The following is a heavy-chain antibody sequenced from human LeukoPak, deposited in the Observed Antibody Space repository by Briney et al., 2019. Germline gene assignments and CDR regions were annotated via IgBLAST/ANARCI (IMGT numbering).Heavy chain of an antibody. D-gene: IGHD6-19*01. CDR1: GFTFSSYA. CDR2: ISYDGSNK. Sequence: PGGPLRLSCAASGFTFSSYAMHWVRQAPGKGLEWVAVISYDGSNKYYADSVKGRFTISRDNSKNTLYLQMNSLRAEDTAVYYCARASKAVAGKGFDYWGQGTLVTVSS. CDR3: ARASKAVAGKGFDY. J-gene: IGHJ4*02. V-gene: IGHV3-30-3*01.